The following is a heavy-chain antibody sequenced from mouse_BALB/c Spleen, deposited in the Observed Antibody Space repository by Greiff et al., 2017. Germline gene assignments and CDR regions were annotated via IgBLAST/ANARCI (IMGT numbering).Heavy chain of an antibody. CDR2: IDPYNGGT. J-gene: IGHJ2*01. CDR3: ARGGITTCLDY. Sequence: EVQLQESGPELVKPGASVKVSCKATGYTFTSYNMTWVKQSHGQSLEWIGYIDPYNGGTSYNQKFKGKATLTVDKSSTTAYMHLNSLTSEDSAVYYCARGGITTCLDYWGQGTTLTVSS. D-gene: IGHD2-4*01. V-gene: IGHV1S135*01. CDR1: GYTFTSYN.